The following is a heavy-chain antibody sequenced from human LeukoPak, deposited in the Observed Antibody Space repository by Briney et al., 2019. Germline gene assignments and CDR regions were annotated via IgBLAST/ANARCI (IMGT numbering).Heavy chain of an antibody. CDR3: TTATKSGTYSRGY. CDR2: ISGSGGST. Sequence: GGSLRLSCAASGFTFSSYAMSWVRQAPGKGLEWVSAISGSGGSTYYADSVKGRFTISRDNSKNTLYLQMNSLETEDTAVYYCTTATKSGTYSRGYWGQGTLVTVSS. V-gene: IGHV3-23*01. D-gene: IGHD1-26*01. J-gene: IGHJ4*02. CDR1: GFTFSSYA.